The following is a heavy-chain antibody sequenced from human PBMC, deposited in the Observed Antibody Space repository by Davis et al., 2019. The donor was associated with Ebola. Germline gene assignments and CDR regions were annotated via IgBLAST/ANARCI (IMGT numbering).Heavy chain of an antibody. CDR3: ARPWYSGTYYDAYDI. CDR2: FSYGDNTH. J-gene: IGHJ3*02. CDR1: GSPISSRSYY. Sequence: MPSDILSSTCTVLGSPISSRSYYWGWIRQPPGKGLEWVGSFSYGDNTHYYNPSLRRPVTISVDTSRNQFSLKLSSATAADTAVYYCARPWYSGTYYDAYDIWGQGTMVAVSS. V-gene: IGHV4-39*01. D-gene: IGHD1-26*01.